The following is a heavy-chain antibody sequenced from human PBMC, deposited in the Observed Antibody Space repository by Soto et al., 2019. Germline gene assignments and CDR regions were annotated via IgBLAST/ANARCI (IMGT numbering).Heavy chain of an antibody. J-gene: IGHJ4*02. CDR1: GFTFSSYA. V-gene: IGHV3-64D*06. D-gene: IGHD3-3*01. CDR2: ISSNGGST. Sequence: VQLVESGGGLVQPGGSLRLSCSASGFTFSSYAMHWVRQAPGKGLEYVSAISSNGGSTYYADSVKGRFTISRDNSKNTLYLEMSSLRAEDTAVYYCVKQGSFNFWSAGYWGQGTLVTVSS. CDR3: VKQGSFNFWSAGY.